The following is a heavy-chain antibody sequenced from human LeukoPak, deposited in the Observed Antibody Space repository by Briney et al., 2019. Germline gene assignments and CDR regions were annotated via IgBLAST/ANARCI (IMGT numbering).Heavy chain of an antibody. D-gene: IGHD3-10*01. V-gene: IGHV4-59*01. J-gene: IGHJ5*02. CDR3: ARGGYYGSGNDFRFDP. CDR1: GGSISSYY. CDR2: IYYSGST. Sequence: SETLSLTCTVPGGSISSYYWSWIRQPPGKGLEWIGYIYYSGSTNYNPSLKSRVTISVDTSKNQFSLKLSSVTAADTAIYYCARGGYYGSGNDFRFDPWGQGTLVTVSS.